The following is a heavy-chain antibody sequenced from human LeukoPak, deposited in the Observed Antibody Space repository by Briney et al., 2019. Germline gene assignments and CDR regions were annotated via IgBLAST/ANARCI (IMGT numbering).Heavy chain of an antibody. V-gene: IGHV3-13*01. Sequence: GGSLRLSCAASGFNFSSFDMHWVRQPTGQGLEWVSTIGTASDTYYPGSVEGRFTLSRDNAKNSLYLQMNSLTAGDTAVYYCARGPPRGKYYYMDVWGKGTTVTVSS. CDR3: ARGPPRGKYYYMDV. CDR1: GFNFSSFD. CDR2: IGTASDT. J-gene: IGHJ6*03. D-gene: IGHD1-1*01.